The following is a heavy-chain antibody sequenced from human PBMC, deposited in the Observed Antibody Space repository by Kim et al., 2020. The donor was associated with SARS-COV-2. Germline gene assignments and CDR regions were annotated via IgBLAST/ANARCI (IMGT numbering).Heavy chain of an antibody. J-gene: IGHJ6*02. CDR3: ARDAASYGMDV. V-gene: IGHV3-53*04. CDR2: ST. Sequence: STFYADSVNDRFTISRHNSKNTLYLQMNSRRAEDTAVYYCARDAASYGMDVWGQGTTVTVS.